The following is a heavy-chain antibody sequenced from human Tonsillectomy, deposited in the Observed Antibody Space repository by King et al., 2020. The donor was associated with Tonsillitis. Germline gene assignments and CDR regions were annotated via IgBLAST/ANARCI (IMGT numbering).Heavy chain of an antibody. Sequence: TLKESGPTLVKPTQTLTLTCTFSGFSLNTSDVSVGWIRQPPGKALECLALIYWNDDKRYSPSVKNRVTITKDTSKNQVVLAMTNMDPVDAGTYYCAHSGVPAAGGDAFDIWGPGTMVTVS. CDR2: IYWNDDK. CDR1: GFSLNTSDVS. CDR3: AHSGVPAAGGDAFDI. J-gene: IGHJ3*02. V-gene: IGHV2-5*01. D-gene: IGHD6-13*01.